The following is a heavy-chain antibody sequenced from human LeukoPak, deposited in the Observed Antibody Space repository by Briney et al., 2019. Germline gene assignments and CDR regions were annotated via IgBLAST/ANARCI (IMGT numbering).Heavy chain of an antibody. CDR3: ARTLTYGDYDFDY. D-gene: IGHD4-17*01. CDR1: GYTFTSYD. CDR2: MNPNSGNT. Sequence: ASVKVSCKASGYTFTSYDINWVRQATGQGLEWMGWMNPNSGNTGYAQEFQGRVTMTRDTSISTAYMELNSLRSEDTAVYYCARTLTYGDYDFDYWGQGTLVTVSS. J-gene: IGHJ4*02. V-gene: IGHV1-8*01.